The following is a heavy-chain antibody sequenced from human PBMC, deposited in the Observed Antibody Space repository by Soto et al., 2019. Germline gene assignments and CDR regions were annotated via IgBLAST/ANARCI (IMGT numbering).Heavy chain of an antibody. V-gene: IGHV3-11*04. CDR2: ISSSSSTI. CDR1: GGSFSGYY. CDR3: ARPEYSSSSYGMDV. J-gene: IGHJ6*02. Sequence: LSLTCAVYGGSFSGYYWSWIRQPPGKGLEWVSYISSSSSTIYYADSVKGRFTISRDNAKNSLYLQMNSLRDEDTAVYYCARPEYSSSSYGMDVWGQGTTVTVSS. D-gene: IGHD6-6*01.